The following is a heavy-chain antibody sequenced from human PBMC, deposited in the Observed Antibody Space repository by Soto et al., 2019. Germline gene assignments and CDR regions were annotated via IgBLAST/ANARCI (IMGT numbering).Heavy chain of an antibody. CDR2: IMPVFPTP. CDR3: ARDKDRQQLGGNYYYILDV. V-gene: IGHV1-69*12. D-gene: IGHD3-3*02. CDR1: GGTFRTSA. Sequence: QVQLVQSGAEVKKPGSLVRVSCKTSGGTFRTSAISWVRQAPGQGLEWMGGIMPVFPTPDYAQKFQGRVTITADESTSTVYMELSSLRSEDTAVYYCARDKDRQQLGGNYYYILDVWGQGTTVTVSS. J-gene: IGHJ6*02.